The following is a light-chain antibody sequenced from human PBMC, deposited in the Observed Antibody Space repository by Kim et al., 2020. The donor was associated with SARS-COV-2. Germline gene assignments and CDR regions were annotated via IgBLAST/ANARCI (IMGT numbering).Light chain of an antibody. J-gene: IGKJ1*01. CDR3: QQYGSSVWA. CDR1: QSVNSRY. CDR2: GAS. Sequence: ELVLTQSPGTLSLSPGERVTLSCRASQSVNSRYLAWYQQKPGQAPRLLVYGASSRDTGIADRFSGSGSGTDFTLTISRLEPEDSAVYYCQQYGSSVWAFGQGTKVDIK. V-gene: IGKV3-20*01.